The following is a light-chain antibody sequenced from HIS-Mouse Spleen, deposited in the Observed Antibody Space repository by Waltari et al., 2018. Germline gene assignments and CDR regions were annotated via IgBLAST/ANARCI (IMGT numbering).Light chain of an antibody. Sequence: IQLTQSPSFLSGSVGDSVTITCRASQGISSYLAWHQQKPGKAPKLLIYAASTLQSGVPSRFSGSGSGTEFTLTISSLQPEDFATYYCQQLNSYPPTFGQGTKVEIK. V-gene: IGKV1-9*01. CDR2: AAS. CDR1: QGISSY. CDR3: QQLNSYPPT. J-gene: IGKJ1*01.